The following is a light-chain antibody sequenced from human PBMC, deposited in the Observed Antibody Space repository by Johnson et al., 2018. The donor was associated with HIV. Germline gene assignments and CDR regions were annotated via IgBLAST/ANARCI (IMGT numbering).Light chain of an antibody. CDR2: DND. Sequence: QSVLTQPPSVSAAPGRWVTVSCSGTTSNIGDHSVSWFQHLPGAAPKLLIYDNDRRPSGIPDRFSGSKSGTSATLDITGLQPGDEADYYCEKWDSSLCGVFGAGPKVTVL. CDR3: EKWDSSLCGV. V-gene: IGLV1-51*02. J-gene: IGLJ1*01. CDR1: TSNIGDHS.